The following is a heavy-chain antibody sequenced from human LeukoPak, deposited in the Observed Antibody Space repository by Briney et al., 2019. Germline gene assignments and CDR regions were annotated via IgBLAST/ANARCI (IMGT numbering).Heavy chain of an antibody. J-gene: IGHJ5*02. D-gene: IGHD2-15*01. CDR3: ARLGYCSGGSCRSDNWFDP. CDR1: GGSISSYY. CDR2: ISYSGST. V-gene: IGHV4-59*08. Sequence: PSETLSLTRTVSGGSISSYYWNWIRQPPGKGLEWIGYISYSGSTNYKSSLKSRVTISVDTSKNQFSLKLSSVTAADTAVYYCARLGYCSGGSCRSDNWFDPWGQGTLVTVSS.